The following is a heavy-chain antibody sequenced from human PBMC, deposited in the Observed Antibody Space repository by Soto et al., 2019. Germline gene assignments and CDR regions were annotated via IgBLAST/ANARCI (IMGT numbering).Heavy chain of an antibody. Sequence: GGSLRLSCAASGFTFSSYGMSWVRQAPGKGLEWVSGISGGGGSTYFADSVKGRFTISRDNSKNTLYLQMNSLRAEDTAVYYCAKDKLPPSYSNYVVYFQHWGQGTLVTVSS. V-gene: IGHV3-23*01. CDR2: ISGGGGST. D-gene: IGHD4-4*01. CDR1: GFTFSSYG. J-gene: IGHJ1*01. CDR3: AKDKLPPSYSNYVVYFQH.